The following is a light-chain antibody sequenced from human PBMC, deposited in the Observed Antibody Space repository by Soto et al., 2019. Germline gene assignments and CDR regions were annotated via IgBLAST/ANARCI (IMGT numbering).Light chain of an antibody. Sequence: DIQITQSSSSVSASVGDRVTNTCRASQGISRWLARYSQEPGKGPKLLIYAASSLQSGVPSRFSGSGSGTDFTLTISSLQPEDFATYYCQQANSFPFTFGPGTKVDIK. CDR3: QQANSFPFT. J-gene: IGKJ3*01. CDR2: AAS. CDR1: QGISRW. V-gene: IGKV1-12*01.